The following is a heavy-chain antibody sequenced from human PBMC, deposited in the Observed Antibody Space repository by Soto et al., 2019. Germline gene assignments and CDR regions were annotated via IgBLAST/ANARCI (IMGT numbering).Heavy chain of an antibody. CDR3: AKHELLQFYGSGSWGDYYYMDV. Sequence: GGSLRLSCAASGFTFSSYAMSWVRQAPGKVLEWVSATSGSGGSTYYADSVKGRFTISRDNSKNTLYLQMNSLRAEDTAVYYCAKHELLQFYGSGSWGDYYYMDVWGKGTTVTVSS. D-gene: IGHD3-10*01. CDR2: TSGSGGST. V-gene: IGHV3-23*01. J-gene: IGHJ6*03. CDR1: GFTFSSYA.